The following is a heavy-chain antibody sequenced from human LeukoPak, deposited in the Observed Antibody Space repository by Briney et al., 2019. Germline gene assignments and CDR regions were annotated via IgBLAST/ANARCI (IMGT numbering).Heavy chain of an antibody. CDR2: INHSGST. V-gene: IGHV4-34*01. CDR3: ARGGGRYYYDSSGYGH. CDR1: GGSFSGYY. D-gene: IGHD3-22*01. Sequence: SETLSLTCAVYGGSFSGYYWSWIRQPPGKGLEWIGEINHSGSTNYNPSLKSRVTISVDTSKNQFSLKLSSVTAADKAVYYCARGGGRYYYDSSGYGHWGQGTLVTVSS. J-gene: IGHJ4*02.